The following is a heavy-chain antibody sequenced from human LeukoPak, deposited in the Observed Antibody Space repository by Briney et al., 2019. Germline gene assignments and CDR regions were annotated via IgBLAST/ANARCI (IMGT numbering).Heavy chain of an antibody. Sequence: ASVKVSCKASGYTFTSYYMHWVRQATGQGLEWMGWMNPNSGNTGYAQKFQGRVTMTRDTSISTAYMELSGLRSEDTAVYYCARGGSSYPIGYWGQGTLVTVSS. CDR2: MNPNSGNT. CDR1: GYTFTSYY. D-gene: IGHD4-11*01. J-gene: IGHJ4*02. V-gene: IGHV1-8*02. CDR3: ARGGSSYPIGY.